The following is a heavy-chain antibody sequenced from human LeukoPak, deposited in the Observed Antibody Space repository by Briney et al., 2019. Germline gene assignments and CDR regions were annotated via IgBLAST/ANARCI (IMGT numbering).Heavy chain of an antibody. CDR1: GYTFTGYY. D-gene: IGHD3-22*01. Sequence: ASVKVSCKASGYTFTGYYMHWVRQAPGQGLEWMGWINPNSGGTNYAQKFQGRVTMTRDTSISTAYMELSRLRSDDTAVYYCARDLVGSNYYDSSGYFNWFDPLGQGTLVTVSS. CDR2: INPNSGGT. CDR3: ARDLVGSNYYDSSGYFNWFDP. J-gene: IGHJ5*02. V-gene: IGHV1-2*02.